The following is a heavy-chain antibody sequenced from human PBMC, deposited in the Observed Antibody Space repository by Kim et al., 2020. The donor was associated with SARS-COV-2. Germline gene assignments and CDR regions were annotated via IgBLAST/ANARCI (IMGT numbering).Heavy chain of an antibody. V-gene: IGHV4-34*01. D-gene: IGHD3-9*01. Sequence: SETLSLTCAVYGGSFSGYYWSWIRQPPGKGLEWIGEINHSGSTNYNPSLKSRVTISVDTSKNQFSLKLSSVTAADTAVYYCARGPRGHDILTGYYFLFD. CDR3: ARGPRGHDILTGYYFLFD. J-gene: IGHJ4*01. CDR1: GGSFSGYY. CDR2: INHSGST.